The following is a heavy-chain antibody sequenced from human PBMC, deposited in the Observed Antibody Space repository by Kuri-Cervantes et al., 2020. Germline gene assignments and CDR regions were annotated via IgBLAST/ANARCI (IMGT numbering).Heavy chain of an antibody. CDR2: IYYSGST. Sequence: SETLSLTCAVSGYSISSGYYWGWIRQPPGKGLDWIGYIYYSGSTSYNPSLKSRVTISVDTSKNQFSLKLSSVTAADTAVYYCARRVTGGGYWYFDLWGRGTLVTVSS. CDR1: GYSISSGYY. V-gene: IGHV4-38-2*01. CDR3: ARRVTGGGYWYFDL. J-gene: IGHJ2*01. D-gene: IGHD2-21*02.